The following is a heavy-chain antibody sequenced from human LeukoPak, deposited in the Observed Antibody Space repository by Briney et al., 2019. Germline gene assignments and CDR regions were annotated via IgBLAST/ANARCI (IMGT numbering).Heavy chain of an antibody. J-gene: IGHJ4*02. D-gene: IGHD4-17*01. Sequence: ASVKVSCKASGYTFTGYYMHWVRQAPGQGLEWMGWINPDSGGTHYAQKFQGRVTMTRDTSISTAYMELSRLRSDDTAVYYCARKSDTIYSDVFDYWGQGTLVTVSS. CDR2: INPDSGGT. V-gene: IGHV1-2*02. CDR3: ARKSDTIYSDVFDY. CDR1: GYTFTGYY.